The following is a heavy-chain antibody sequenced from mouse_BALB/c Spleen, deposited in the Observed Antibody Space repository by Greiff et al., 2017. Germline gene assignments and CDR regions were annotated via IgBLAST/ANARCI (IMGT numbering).Heavy chain of an antibody. CDR1: GFTFSSFG. D-gene: IGHD2-14*01. V-gene: IGHV5-17*02. CDR2: ISSGSSTI. Sequence: DVQLVESGGGLVQPGGSRKLSCAASGFTFSSFGMHWVRQAPEKGLEWVAYISSGSSTIYYADTVKGRFTISRDNPKNTLFLQMTSLRSEDTAMYYCARGGEVRPFAYWGQGTLVTVSA. J-gene: IGHJ3*01. CDR3: ARGGEVRPFAY.